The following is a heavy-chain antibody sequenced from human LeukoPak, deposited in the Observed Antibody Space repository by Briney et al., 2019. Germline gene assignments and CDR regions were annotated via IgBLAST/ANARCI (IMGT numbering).Heavy chain of an antibody. D-gene: IGHD3-9*01. CDR2: IYSGGST. Sequence: GSLRLSCPAPGFAVTSNYLSWVRPAPGKGLEWVSTIYSGGSTYYANSVPGRFTISRDNSKNTLYLQMNSLRAEDTAVYYCARDGAVLTGDYDYWGQGTLVTVSS. CDR1: GFAVTSNY. J-gene: IGHJ4*02. V-gene: IGHV3-66*01. CDR3: ARDGAVLTGDYDY.